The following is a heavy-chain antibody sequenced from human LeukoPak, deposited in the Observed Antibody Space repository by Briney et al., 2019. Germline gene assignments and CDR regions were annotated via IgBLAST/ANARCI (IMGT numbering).Heavy chain of an antibody. CDR1: GFTFSSYA. J-gene: IGHJ5*02. Sequence: GGSLRLSCAASGFTFSSYAMHWVRQAPGKGLEWVAVISYDGSNKYYADSVKGRFTISRDNAKNTLYLQMNSLRAEDTAVYYCARDPYCGGDCYWVNWFDPWGQGTLVTVSS. CDR3: ARDPYCGGDCYWVNWFDP. CDR2: ISYDGSNK. D-gene: IGHD2-21*02. V-gene: IGHV3-30-3*01.